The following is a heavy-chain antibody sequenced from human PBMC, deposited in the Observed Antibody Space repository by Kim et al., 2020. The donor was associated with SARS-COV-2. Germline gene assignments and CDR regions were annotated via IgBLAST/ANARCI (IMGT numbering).Heavy chain of an antibody. D-gene: IGHD1-26*01. V-gene: IGHV3-11*06. J-gene: IGHJ6*02. Sequence: VKGRFTISRDNAKNSLYLQMNSLRAEDTAVYYCARDKEPAELYYYYGMDVWGQGTTVTVSS. CDR3: ARDKEPAELYYYYGMDV.